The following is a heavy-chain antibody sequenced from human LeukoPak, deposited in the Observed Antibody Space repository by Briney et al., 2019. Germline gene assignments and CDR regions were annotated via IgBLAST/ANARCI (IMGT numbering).Heavy chain of an antibody. CDR2: IWYDGTNK. J-gene: IGHJ4*02. Sequence: GGSLRLSCEASGFTFSNYSMHWVRQAPGKGLEWVTFIWYDGTNKYYADSGKGRFTISRDNSKNTLYLQMNSLRAEDTAVYYCAKGYDSSGMTLQYWGQGTLVTVSS. V-gene: IGHV3-30*02. CDR1: GFTFSNYS. CDR3: AKGYDSSGMTLQY. D-gene: IGHD3-22*01.